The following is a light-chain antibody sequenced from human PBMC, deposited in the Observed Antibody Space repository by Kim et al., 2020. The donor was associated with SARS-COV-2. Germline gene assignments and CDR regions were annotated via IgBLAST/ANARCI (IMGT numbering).Light chain of an antibody. Sequence: QSITISCTGTSSDVGGYNYVSWYQQHPGNAPKLMIYDVSNRPSGVSNRFSGSKSGNTASLTISGLQAEDEADYDCSSYTSSSTPGVFGGGTQLTVL. CDR1: SSDVGGYNY. V-gene: IGLV2-14*03. CDR3: SSYTSSSTPGV. CDR2: DVS. J-gene: IGLJ2*01.